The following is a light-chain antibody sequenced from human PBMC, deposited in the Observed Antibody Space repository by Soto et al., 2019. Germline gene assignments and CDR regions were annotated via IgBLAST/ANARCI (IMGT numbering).Light chain of an antibody. CDR3: SSYSSFSTPGV. CDR2: EVS. V-gene: IGLV2-14*01. J-gene: IGLJ1*01. Sequence: QSALTQPASVSGSPGQSITISCTGTSSDVGGYNYVSWYQQHPGKGPKLMIYEVSNRPSGVSSRFSGSKSGNTASLTISGLQAEDEADYYCSSYSSFSTPGVFGTGTKLTVL. CDR1: SSDVGGYNY.